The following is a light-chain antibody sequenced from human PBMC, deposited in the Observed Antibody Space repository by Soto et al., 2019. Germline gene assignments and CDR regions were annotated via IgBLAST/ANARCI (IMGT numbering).Light chain of an antibody. CDR1: QSVSSS. J-gene: IGKJ4*01. CDR3: QQRSNWPPRLT. Sequence: EIVLTQSPATLSLSPGERATLSCRASQSVSSSIAWYQQQFGQAPRLLIYGASNRAGGIPARFSGSGSGTDFTLTISSLEPDDFAIYYCQQRSNWPPRLTFGGGTKV. CDR2: GAS. V-gene: IGKV3-11*01.